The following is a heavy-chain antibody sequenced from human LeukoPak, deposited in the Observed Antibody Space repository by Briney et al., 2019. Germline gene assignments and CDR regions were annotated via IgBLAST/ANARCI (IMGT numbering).Heavy chain of an antibody. CDR3: AKRGPAGAGKSPDYFEY. J-gene: IGHJ4*02. CDR2: ITGSGDST. D-gene: IGHD6-19*01. CDR1: GFTFSSYV. V-gene: IGHV3-23*01. Sequence: PGGSLRLSCAASGFTFSSYVMSWVRQAPGKGLEWVSAITGSGDSTYYADSVKGRFTISRDNSKNTLYLQMNSLRAEDTAGYYCAKRGPAGAGKSPDYFEYWGQGTLVTVSS.